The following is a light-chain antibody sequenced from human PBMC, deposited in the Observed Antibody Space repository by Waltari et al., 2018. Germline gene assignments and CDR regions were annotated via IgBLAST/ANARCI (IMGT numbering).Light chain of an antibody. CDR3: QHSYSTPLT. V-gene: IGKV1-39*01. CDR1: QSISSY. CDR2: AAS. J-gene: IGKJ4*01. Sequence: DIQMTQSPSSLSSSLGDRVTITCRASQSISSYLNWYQQKPGKAPKLLIDAASSLQSGVPSRFSGSGSGTDFTLTISSLQPEDVATYYCQHSYSTPLTFGGGTKVEIK.